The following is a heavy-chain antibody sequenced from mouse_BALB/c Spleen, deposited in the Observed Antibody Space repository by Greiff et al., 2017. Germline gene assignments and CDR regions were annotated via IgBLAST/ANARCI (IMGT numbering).Heavy chain of an antibody. CDR1: GYSFTSYW. J-gene: IGHJ3*01. CDR3: TRDTVTTGPRP. V-gene: IGHV1-5*01. CDR2: IYPGNSDT. D-gene: IGHD1-1*01. Sequence: EVQLQQSGTVLARPGASVKMSCKASGYSFTSYWMHWVKQRPGQGLEWIGAIYPGNSDTSYNQKFKGKAKLTAVTSASTAYMELSSLTNEDSAVYYCTRDTVTTGPRPWGQGTLVTVSA.